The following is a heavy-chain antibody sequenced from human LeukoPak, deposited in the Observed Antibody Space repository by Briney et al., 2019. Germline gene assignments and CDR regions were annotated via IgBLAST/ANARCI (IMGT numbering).Heavy chain of an antibody. CDR1: GFTFSSYG. CDR2: ISYDGSNK. Sequence: GGSLRLSCAASGFTFSSYGMHWVRQAPGKGLEWVAVISYDGSNKYYADSVKGRFTISGDNSKNTLYLQMNSLRAEDTAVYYCAKARFPLAGQVISDYWGQGTLVTVSS. V-gene: IGHV3-30*18. D-gene: IGHD3-16*01. CDR3: AKARFPLAGQVISDY. J-gene: IGHJ4*02.